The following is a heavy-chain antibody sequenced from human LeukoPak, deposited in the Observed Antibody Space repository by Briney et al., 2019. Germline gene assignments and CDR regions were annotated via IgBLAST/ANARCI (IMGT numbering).Heavy chain of an antibody. CDR3: VRDALHTAHFDY. CDR2: VSASSNI. J-gene: IGHJ4*02. CDR1: GFTFSSYT. Sequence: GGSLRLSCAASGFTFSSYTMNWVRQAPGKGLQWVSTVSASSNIHYSESVKGRFTISRDNARNSLSLQMNSLRDEDTAVYYCVRDALHTAHFDYWGQGTLVTVSS. D-gene: IGHD5-18*01. V-gene: IGHV3-48*02.